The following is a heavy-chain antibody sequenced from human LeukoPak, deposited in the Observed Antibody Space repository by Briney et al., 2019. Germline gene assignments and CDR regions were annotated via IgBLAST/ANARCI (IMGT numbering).Heavy chain of an antibody. Sequence: PGGSLRLSCAASGFTFSSYSMNWVRQAPGKGLEWVSSISSSSSYIYYADSVKGRFTISRDNAKNSLYLQMNSLRAEDTAVYYCAREGQQWLVKYYFDYWGQGTLVTVSS. CDR2: ISSSSSYI. V-gene: IGHV3-21*01. CDR1: GFTFSSYS. J-gene: IGHJ4*02. D-gene: IGHD6-19*01. CDR3: AREGQQWLVKYYFDY.